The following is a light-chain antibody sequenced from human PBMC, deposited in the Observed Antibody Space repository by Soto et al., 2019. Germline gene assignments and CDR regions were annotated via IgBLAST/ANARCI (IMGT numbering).Light chain of an antibody. J-gene: IGKJ1*01. Sequence: DIQMTQSPSTLSASVGDRVTITCRASQRINNYLAWYQQKPGKAPKLLIYKASSLESGVPSRFSGSGSGTEFTLTISSLQPEDFATYYCLQDYTYRTFGQGTKVDIK. V-gene: IGKV1-5*03. CDR3: LQDYTYRT. CDR1: QRINNY. CDR2: KAS.